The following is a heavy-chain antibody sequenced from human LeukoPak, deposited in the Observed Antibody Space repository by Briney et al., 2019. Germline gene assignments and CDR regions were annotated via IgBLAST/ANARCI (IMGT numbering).Heavy chain of an antibody. CDR1: GFTFSSSA. V-gene: IGHV3-23*01. CDR3: AKQLGYCSDGSCYFPY. J-gene: IGHJ4*02. Sequence: GGSLGLSCAASGFTFSSSAMSWVRQAPGKGLEWVSAISNNGGYTYYADSVQDRFTISRDNSKSTLCLQMNSLRAEDTAVCYCAKQLGYCSDGSCYFPYWGQGTLVTVSS. CDR2: ISNNGGYT. D-gene: IGHD2-15*01.